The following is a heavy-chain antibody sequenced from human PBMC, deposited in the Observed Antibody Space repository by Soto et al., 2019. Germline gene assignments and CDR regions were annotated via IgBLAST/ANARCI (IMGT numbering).Heavy chain of an antibody. V-gene: IGHV3-48*02. CDR1: GFTFTSYS. Sequence: GGSLRLSCAASGFTFTSYSMNWVRQAPGQGLEWVSYITSKSTTIKYADSVKGRFTVSRDNAKNSLYLQLNSLRDEDTAVYYCAREMGACSDSSCYPGPYDSWGQGTLVTVSS. D-gene: IGHD3-16*01. CDR3: AREMGACSDSSCYPGPYDS. CDR2: ITSKSTTI. J-gene: IGHJ5*02.